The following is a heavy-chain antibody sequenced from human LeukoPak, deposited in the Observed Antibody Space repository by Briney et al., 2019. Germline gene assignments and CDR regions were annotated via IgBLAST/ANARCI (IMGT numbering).Heavy chain of an antibody. CDR1: GGTFSSYA. V-gene: IGHV1-69*13. CDR3: ARYSSSFYYFDY. CDR2: IIPIFGTA. J-gene: IGHJ4*02. D-gene: IGHD6-6*01. Sequence: SVKVSCKASGGTFSSYAISWVRQAPGQGLEWMGGIIPIFGTANYAQKFQGRVTITADESTSTAYMELSSLRSEDTAVYYCARYSSSFYYFDYWGQGTLVTVSS.